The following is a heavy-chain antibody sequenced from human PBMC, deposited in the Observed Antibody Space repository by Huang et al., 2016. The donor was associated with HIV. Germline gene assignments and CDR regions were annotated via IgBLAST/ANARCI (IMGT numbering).Heavy chain of an antibody. J-gene: IGHJ3*01. V-gene: IGHV1-8*01. CDR1: GYTFTNYD. CDR2: MNPKSGNV. Sequence: QIQLAQSGAEVKKPGASVKVSCKASGYTFTNYDINWVRQASGQGREWMGGMNPKSGNVGYTKKFQGRVAILRNSSINTSYLEVTSLTSEDTAVYYCARGFGINYNHEAFDVWGQGTMVTVSS. CDR3: ARGFGINYNHEAFDV. D-gene: IGHD3-10*01.